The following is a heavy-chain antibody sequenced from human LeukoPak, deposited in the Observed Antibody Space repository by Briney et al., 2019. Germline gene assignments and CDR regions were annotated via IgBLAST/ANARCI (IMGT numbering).Heavy chain of an antibody. CDR3: ARVSGYSGYDPFDY. D-gene: IGHD5-12*01. V-gene: IGHV4-4*07. CDR1: GGSISNYY. J-gene: IGHJ4*02. Sequence: SETLSLTCTVSGGSISNYYWSWIRQPAGKGREWIGSIYYSGSTYYNPSLKSRVTISVDTSKNQFSLKLSSVTAADTAVYYCARVSGYSGYDPFDYWGQGTLVTVSS. CDR2: IYYSGST.